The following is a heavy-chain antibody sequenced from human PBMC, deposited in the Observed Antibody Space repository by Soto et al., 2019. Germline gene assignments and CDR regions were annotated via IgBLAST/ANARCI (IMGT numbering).Heavy chain of an antibody. J-gene: IGHJ4*02. CDR3: AKDSDYDFWSGYYLGSRSGEFDY. Sequence: AGGSLTLACGAAGVTSSSYAMSCVRQAPGKGLEWVSAISGSGGSTYYADSVKGRFTISRDNSKNTLYLQMNSLRAEDTAVYYCAKDSDYDFWSGYYLGSRSGEFDYWGQRTLVTVSS. D-gene: IGHD3-3*01. CDR2: ISGSGGST. CDR1: GVTSSSYA. V-gene: IGHV3-23*01.